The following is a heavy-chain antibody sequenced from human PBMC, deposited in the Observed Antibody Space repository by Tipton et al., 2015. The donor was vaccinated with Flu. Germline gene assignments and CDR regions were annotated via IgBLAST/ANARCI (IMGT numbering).Heavy chain of an antibody. V-gene: IGHV1-2*02. Sequence: QSGAEVKKPGASVKVSCRASGYRFTAFYIHWVRQAPGQGLEWMGWINPNSGGTNYVEKFQGRVTMTSDTSISTAYMDLSGLRSDDTAIYYCARDSGDYHNRGSRFDPWGQGALVTVSS. CDR2: INPNSGGT. CDR1: GYRFTAFY. D-gene: IGHD1-26*01. CDR3: ARDSGDYHNRGSRFDP. J-gene: IGHJ5*02.